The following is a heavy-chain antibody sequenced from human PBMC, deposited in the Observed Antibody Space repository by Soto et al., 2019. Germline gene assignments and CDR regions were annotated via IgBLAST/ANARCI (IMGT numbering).Heavy chain of an antibody. CDR3: ARRVVAGSLQKYYFDY. J-gene: IGHJ4*02. D-gene: IGHD6-19*01. Sequence: ASVKVSCKASGYTFTSYAMHWVRQAPGQRLEWMGWINAGNGNTKYSQKFKGRVTITRDTSASTAYMELSSLRSEDTAVYYCARRVVAGSLQKYYFDYWGQGTLVTVSS. CDR1: GYTFTSYA. CDR2: INAGNGNT. V-gene: IGHV1-3*01.